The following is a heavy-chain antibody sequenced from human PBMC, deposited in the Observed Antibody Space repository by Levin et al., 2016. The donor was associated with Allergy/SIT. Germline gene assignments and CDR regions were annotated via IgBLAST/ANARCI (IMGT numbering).Heavy chain of an antibody. D-gene: IGHD6-13*01. J-gene: IGHJ5*02. CDR1: GGSINNYF. V-gene: IGHV4-59*13. CDR2: ISYSGST. CDR3: ARDFLPGHSSPWNSFDP. Sequence: SETLSLTCTVSGGSINNYFWDWFRQPPGKGLEWIAYISYSGSTNYNPSLKSRATVSVDTSNNQFSLRLSSVTAADTAIYYCARDFLPGHSSPWNSFDPWGPGTLVTVSS.